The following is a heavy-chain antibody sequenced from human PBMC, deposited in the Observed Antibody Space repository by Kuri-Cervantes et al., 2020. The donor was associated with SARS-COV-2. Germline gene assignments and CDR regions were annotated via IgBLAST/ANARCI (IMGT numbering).Heavy chain of an antibody. Sequence: GESLKISCAASGSTSSSYEMNWVRQAPGKGLEWVSYISSSGSTIYYADSVKGRFTISRDNAKNMLFLQMNSLRAEDTAVYYCVRDGDHWNFDYWGQGTLVTVSS. J-gene: IGHJ4*02. V-gene: IGHV3-48*03. CDR3: VRDGDHWNFDY. CDR2: ISSSGSTI. CDR1: GSTSSSYE. D-gene: IGHD1-1*01.